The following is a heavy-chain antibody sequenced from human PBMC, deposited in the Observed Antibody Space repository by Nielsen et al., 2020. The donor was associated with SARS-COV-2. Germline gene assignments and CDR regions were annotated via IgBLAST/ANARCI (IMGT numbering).Heavy chain of an antibody. D-gene: IGHD1-26*01. Sequence: GGSLRLSCAASGFTFSSYGMHWVRQAPGKGLEWVAVISYDGSNKYYADSVKGRFTISRDNSKNTLYLQMNSLRAEDTAVYYCAKIGGSYWNYYYYGMDAWGQGTTVTVSS. CDR1: GFTFSSYG. CDR3: AKIGGSYWNYYYYGMDA. J-gene: IGHJ6*02. CDR2: ISYDGSNK. V-gene: IGHV3-30*18.